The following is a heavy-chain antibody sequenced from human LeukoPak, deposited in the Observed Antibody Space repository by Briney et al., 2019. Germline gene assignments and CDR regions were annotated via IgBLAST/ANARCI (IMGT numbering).Heavy chain of an antibody. J-gene: IGHJ4*02. D-gene: IGHD3-22*01. CDR1: GGSISSYY. CDR3: ARDQYYYDSSGYLTFDY. CDR2: IHASGST. V-gene: IGHV4-4*07. Sequence: SETLSLTCTVSGGSISSYYWSWIRQPAGKGLEWIGRIHASGSTNYNPSLKSRVTMSVDTSKNQFSLKLSSVTAADTAVYYCARDQYYYDSSGYLTFDYWGQGTLVTVSS.